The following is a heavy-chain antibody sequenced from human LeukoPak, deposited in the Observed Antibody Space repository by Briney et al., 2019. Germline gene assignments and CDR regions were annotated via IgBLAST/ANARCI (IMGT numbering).Heavy chain of an antibody. CDR1: GYTFTSYY. V-gene: IGHV1-46*01. J-gene: IGHJ6*03. Sequence: ASVKVSCKASGYTFTSYYMHWVRQAPGQGLEWMGIINPQGGRTSYAQKFQGRVTMTRDTSTSTVYMELSSLRSEDTAVYYCARSQYYDFWSGYLRAYYYMDVWGKGTTVTVSS. D-gene: IGHD3-3*01. CDR2: INPQGGRT. CDR3: ARSQYYDFWSGYLRAYYYMDV.